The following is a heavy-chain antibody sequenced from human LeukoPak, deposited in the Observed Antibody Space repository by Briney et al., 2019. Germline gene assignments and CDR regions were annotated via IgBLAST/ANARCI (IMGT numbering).Heavy chain of an antibody. Sequence: GGSLRLSCAASGFTFSSYGMHWVRQALGKGLEWVAFIRYDGSNKYYADSVKGRFTISRDNSKNTLYLQMNSLRAEDTAVYYCAKVMGSSGWSSYWGQGTLVTVSS. CDR1: GFTFSSYG. V-gene: IGHV3-30*02. CDR2: IRYDGSNK. CDR3: AKVMGSSGWSSY. J-gene: IGHJ4*02. D-gene: IGHD6-19*01.